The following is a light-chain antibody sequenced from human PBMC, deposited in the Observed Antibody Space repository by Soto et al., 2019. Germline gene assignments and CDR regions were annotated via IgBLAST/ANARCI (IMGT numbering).Light chain of an antibody. V-gene: IGKV3D-15*01. J-gene: IGKJ4*01. CDR3: QQYNDWPLT. CDR1: QSVDSN. CDR2: GAS. Sequence: EIVMTQSPATLSVSPGDGATLSCRASQSVDSNLAWYQQKPGQTPRRLIYGASTRPTGIPARFSGSGSGTEFTLTISSLQSEDSAVYYCQQYNDWPLTFGGGTKVEIK.